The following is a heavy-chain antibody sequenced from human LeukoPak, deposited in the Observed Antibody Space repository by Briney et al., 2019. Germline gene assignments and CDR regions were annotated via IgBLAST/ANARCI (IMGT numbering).Heavy chain of an antibody. V-gene: IGHV3-21*01. CDR2: ISSSSYI. CDR3: ARDLRSSGYYAFDY. D-gene: IGHD3-22*01. CDR1: GFTFSSYS. Sequence: GGSLRLSCAASGFTFSSYSMNWVRQAPGKGLEWVSCISSSSYIYYADSVKGRFTTSRDNAKNSLYLQMNSLRAEDTAVYYCARDLRSSGYYAFDYWGQGTLVTVSS. J-gene: IGHJ4*02.